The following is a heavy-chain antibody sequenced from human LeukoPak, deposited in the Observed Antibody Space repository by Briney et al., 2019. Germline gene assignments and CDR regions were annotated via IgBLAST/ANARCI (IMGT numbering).Heavy chain of an antibody. V-gene: IGHV4-59*12. D-gene: IGHD1-20*01. J-gene: IGHJ6*03. CDR2: IYYSGRT. Sequence: SETLSLTCTVSGGSISSYYWSWIRQPPGKGLEWIGHIYYSGRTKYNPSLKSRVTISVYTSKNQFSLKVSSVTAADTAVYYCARGLGFRWYNWNDYYHYYMDVWGKGTTVTISS. CDR1: GGSISSYY. CDR3: ARGLGFRWYNWNDYYHYYMDV.